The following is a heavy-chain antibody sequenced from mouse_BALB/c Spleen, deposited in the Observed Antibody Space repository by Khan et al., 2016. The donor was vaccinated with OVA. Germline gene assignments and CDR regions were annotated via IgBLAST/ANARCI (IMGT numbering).Heavy chain of an antibody. D-gene: IGHD1-1*01. CDR3: ARLLLRPAWFAY. CDR1: GFTFSSYA. V-gene: IGHV5-9-4*01. J-gene: IGHJ3*01. Sequence: EVQLQESGGGLVKPGGSLKLSCAASGFTFSSYAMSWVRQSPEKRLEWVAEISSGGSYTYYPDTVTGRFTISRDTAKNTLYLEMSSMRSEDTAMYYCARLLLRPAWFAYWGQGTLVTVSA. CDR2: ISSGGSYT.